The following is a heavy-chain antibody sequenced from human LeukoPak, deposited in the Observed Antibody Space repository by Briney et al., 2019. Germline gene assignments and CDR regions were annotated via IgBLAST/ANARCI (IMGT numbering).Heavy chain of an antibody. V-gene: IGHV3-9*01. J-gene: IGHJ3*02. D-gene: IGHD2-15*01. CDR1: GFTFDDYA. CDR3: AKDILRRLLDAFDI. Sequence: QAGGSVRLSCAASGFTFDDYAIHWVRQAPGKGLEWVSGISWNSGSIGYADSVKGRFTISRDNAKNSLYLQMNSLRAEDTALYYCAKDILRRLLDAFDIWGQGTMATVSS. CDR2: ISWNSGSI.